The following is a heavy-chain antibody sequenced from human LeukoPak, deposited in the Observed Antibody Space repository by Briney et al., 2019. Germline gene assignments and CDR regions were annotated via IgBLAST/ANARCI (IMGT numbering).Heavy chain of an antibody. V-gene: IGHV4-61*01. CDR2: IYYSGST. CDR3: ARVGSRWSWFDP. Sequence: PSETLSLTCTVSGGSASNGSCYWSWIRQPPGKGLEWIGYIYYSGSTNYNPSLKSRVTISVDTSKNQFSLKLSSVTDADTAMYYCARVGSRWSWFDPWGQGTLVTASS. D-gene: IGHD2-15*01. CDR1: GGSASNGSCY. J-gene: IGHJ5*02.